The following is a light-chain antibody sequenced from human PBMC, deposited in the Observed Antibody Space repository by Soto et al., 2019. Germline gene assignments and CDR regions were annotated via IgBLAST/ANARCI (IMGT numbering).Light chain of an antibody. CDR3: QQYNNWPLYT. V-gene: IGKV3-15*01. J-gene: IGKJ2*01. Sequence: EIVMTQSPATLSVSPGERATLSCRASKSVGGNLAWYQQRPGRAPRLLIYDASTRATDIPARFSGSGSWTEFTLTISSLQSEDFALDYCQQYNNWPLYTFGQGTKLEIK. CDR1: KSVGGN. CDR2: DAS.